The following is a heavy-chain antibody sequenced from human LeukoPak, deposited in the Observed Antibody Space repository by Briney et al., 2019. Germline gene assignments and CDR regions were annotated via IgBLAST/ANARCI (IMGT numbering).Heavy chain of an antibody. CDR3: ARKMVRGVIWPYYYGMDV. CDR1: RYTFTGYY. D-gene: IGHD3-10*01. CDR2: INPNSGGT. Sequence: ASVTVSCTASRYTFTGYYMRWVRQAPGQGLEWMGWINPNSGGTNYAQKFQGRVTMTRDTSISTAYMELSRLRSDDTAVYYCARKMVRGVIWPYYYGMDVWGQGTTVTVSS. V-gene: IGHV1-2*02. J-gene: IGHJ6*02.